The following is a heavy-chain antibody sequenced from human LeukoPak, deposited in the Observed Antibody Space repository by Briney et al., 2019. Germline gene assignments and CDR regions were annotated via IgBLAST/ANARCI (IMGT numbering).Heavy chain of an antibody. V-gene: IGHV3-30*04. CDR2: ISYDGSNK. J-gene: IGHJ4*02. CDR1: GFTFSSYA. D-gene: IGHD4-17*01. CDR3: ARGRRGVHGDYFRFDY. Sequence: PGGSLRLSCAASGFTFSSYAMHWVRQAPGKGLEWVAVISYDGSNKYYADSVTGRFTISRDNSKNTLYLQMNSLRAEDTAVYYCARGRRGVHGDYFRFDYWGQGSLVTVSS.